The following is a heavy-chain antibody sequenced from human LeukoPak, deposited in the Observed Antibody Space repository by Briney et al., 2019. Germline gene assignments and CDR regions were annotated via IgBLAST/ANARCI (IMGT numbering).Heavy chain of an antibody. Sequence: GGSLRLSCAASGFTFSSYSTNWVRQAPGKGLEWVSSISSSSSYIYYADSVKGRFTISRDNAKNSLNLQMNSLRAEDTAVYYCARDPIGGLYYYYVDVWGKGTTVTVSS. J-gene: IGHJ6*03. CDR1: GFTFSSYS. D-gene: IGHD4-23*01. V-gene: IGHV3-21*01. CDR2: ISSSSSYI. CDR3: ARDPIGGLYYYYVDV.